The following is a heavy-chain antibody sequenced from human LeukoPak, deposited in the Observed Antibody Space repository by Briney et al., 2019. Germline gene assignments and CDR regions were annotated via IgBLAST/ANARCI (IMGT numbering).Heavy chain of an antibody. D-gene: IGHD4-17*01. J-gene: IGHJ4*02. CDR1: GFTVSSNY. CDR3: AKDLYGTVTTVPLDY. V-gene: IGHV3-53*01. CDR2: IYSGGST. Sequence: GGSLRLSCAASGFTVSSNYMSWVRQAPGKGLEWVSVIYSGGSTYYADSVKGRFTISRDNSKNTLYLQMNSLRAEDTAVYYCAKDLYGTVTTVPLDYWGQGTLVTVSS.